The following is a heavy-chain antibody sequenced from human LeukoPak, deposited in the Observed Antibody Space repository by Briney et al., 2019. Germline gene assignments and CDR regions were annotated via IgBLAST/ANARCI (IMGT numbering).Heavy chain of an antibody. V-gene: IGHV3-11*01. CDR1: GFTFSDYN. D-gene: IGHD3-3*01. J-gene: IGHJ4*02. CDR3: AKDRTYLEATYYFDS. Sequence: PGGSLRLSCAASGFTFSDYNMRWIRQAPGKGLEWVSSISRSGSTKYYADSVKGRFTISRDNAKNSLFLQMNNLRAKDTALYYCAKDRTYLEATYYFDSWGPGTLVTVSS. CDR2: ISRSGSTK.